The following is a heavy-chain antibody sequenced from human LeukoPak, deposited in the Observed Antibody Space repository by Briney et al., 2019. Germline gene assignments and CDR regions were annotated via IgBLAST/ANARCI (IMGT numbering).Heavy chain of an antibody. V-gene: IGHV4-34*01. CDR2: INHSGST. D-gene: IGHD3-22*01. CDR3: ARTYYYSSSGYWPDFDY. J-gene: IGHJ4*02. CDR1: GGSFSGYY. Sequence: TASETLSLTCAVYGGSFSGYYWSWIRQPPGKGLEWIGEINHSGSTNYNPSLKSRVTISVDTSKNQFSLKLSSVTAADTAVYYCARTYYYSSSGYWPDFDYWGQGTLVTVSS.